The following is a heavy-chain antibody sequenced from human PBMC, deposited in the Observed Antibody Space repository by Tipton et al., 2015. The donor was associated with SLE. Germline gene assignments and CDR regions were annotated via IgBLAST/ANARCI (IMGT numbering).Heavy chain of an antibody. D-gene: IGHD3-10*01. CDR1: GFTFSSYS. Sequence: GSLRLSCAASGFTFSSYSMNWVRQAPGKGLEWVSSISSSSSYIYYADSVKGRFTISRDNAKNSLYLQMNSLRAEDTAVYYCAREFGVRALLDYWGQGTLATVSS. V-gene: IGHV3-21*01. CDR2: ISSSSSYI. J-gene: IGHJ4*02. CDR3: AREFGVRALLDY.